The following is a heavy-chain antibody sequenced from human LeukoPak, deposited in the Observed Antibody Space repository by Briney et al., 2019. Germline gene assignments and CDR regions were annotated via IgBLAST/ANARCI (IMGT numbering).Heavy chain of an antibody. CDR1: GGSISSYY. Sequence: NPSETLSLTCTVSGGSISSYYWSWIRQPPGKGLEWIGYIYYSGSTNYNPSLKSRVTISVDTSKNQFSLKLTSVTAADTAVYYCARTTEGGYTYGYFYYYYMDVWGKGTTVTIPS. CDR3: ARTTEGGYTYGYFYYYYMDV. J-gene: IGHJ6*03. D-gene: IGHD5-18*01. V-gene: IGHV4-59*01. CDR2: IYYSGST.